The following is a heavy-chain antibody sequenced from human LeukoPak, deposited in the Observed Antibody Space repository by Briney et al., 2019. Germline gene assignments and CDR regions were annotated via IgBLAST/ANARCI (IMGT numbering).Heavy chain of an antibody. J-gene: IGHJ4*02. CDR3: VRDDRSYGVDY. V-gene: IGHV3-74*01. Sequence: GGSLRLSCAASGFTFSSHWMHWVRQAPGKGLVCVARIKSDGTYRDYGGSVRGRFTISRDNAKDTLYLQMNSLRAEDTAVYYCVRDDRSYGVDYWGQGTPVTVSS. D-gene: IGHD4-17*01. CDR2: IKSDGTYR. CDR1: GFTFSSHW.